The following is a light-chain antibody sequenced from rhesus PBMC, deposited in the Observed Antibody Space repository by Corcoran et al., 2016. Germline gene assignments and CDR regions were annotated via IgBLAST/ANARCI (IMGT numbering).Light chain of an antibody. CDR3: QQYNNIALT. Sequence: DIQMTQSPSSLSASVGDRVTITCRASLGINNYLRWYQQKPGKAPNPLSYYASYLETGVPSKFSGSGSGTDYTLTISSLQPKDIATSFCQQYNNIALTFGGGTKV. V-gene: IGKV1-66*01. CDR1: LGINNY. CDR2: YAS. J-gene: IGKJ4*01.